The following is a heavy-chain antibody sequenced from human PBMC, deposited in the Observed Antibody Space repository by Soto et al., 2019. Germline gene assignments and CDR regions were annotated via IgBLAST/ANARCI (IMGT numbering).Heavy chain of an antibody. CDR2: ITSGGST. CDR1: GFTFSSYA. J-gene: IGHJ3*01. D-gene: IGHD3-22*01. V-gene: IGHV3-23*01. Sequence: PGGSLRLSCAASGFTFSSYAMTWVRQAPGKGLEWVSGITSGGSTYYADSVKGRFTISRDNSKNTLYLQMNSLRAEDTAVYYCGKRRILDSSGYYAPDVWGQGTMVTVSS. CDR3: GKRRILDSSGYYAPDV.